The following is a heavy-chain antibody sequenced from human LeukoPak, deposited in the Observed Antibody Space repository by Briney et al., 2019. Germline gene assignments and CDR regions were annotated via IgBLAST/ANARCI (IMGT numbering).Heavy chain of an antibody. CDR2: ISYDGSNK. V-gene: IGHV3-30-3*02. CDR1: GFTFSSYA. J-gene: IGHJ4*02. Sequence: GGSLRLSCAASGFTFSSYAMHWVRQAPGKGLEWVAVISYDGSNKYYADSVKGRFTISRDNSKNTLYLQMNSLRAEDTAVYYCAKTGGPWDWGQGALVTVSS. D-gene: IGHD7-27*01. CDR3: AKTGGPWD.